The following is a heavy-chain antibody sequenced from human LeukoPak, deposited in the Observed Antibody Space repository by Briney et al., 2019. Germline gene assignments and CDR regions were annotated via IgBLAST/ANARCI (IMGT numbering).Heavy chain of an antibody. CDR1: GFSVSGYW. D-gene: IGHD1-14*01. CDR2: ISGSGGST. CDR3: AKDSDRRWPGR. V-gene: IGHV3-23*01. Sequence: GGSLRLSCAVSGFSVSGYWMTWVRQAPGKGLEWVSAISGSGGSTYYADSVKGRFTISRDNSKNTLYLQMNSLRAEDTAVYYCAKDSDRRWPGRWGQGTLVTVSS. J-gene: IGHJ4*02.